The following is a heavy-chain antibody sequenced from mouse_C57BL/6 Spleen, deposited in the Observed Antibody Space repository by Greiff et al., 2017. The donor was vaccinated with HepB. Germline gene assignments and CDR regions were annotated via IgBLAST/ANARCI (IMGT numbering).Heavy chain of an antibody. Sequence: EVKLVESGAELVRPGASVKLSCTASGFNIKDYYMHWVKQRPEQGLEWIGRIDPEDGDTEYAPKFQGKATMTADTSSNTAYLQLSSLTSKDTAVYYCTSYDYDGTLFAYWGQGTLVTVSA. CDR3: TSYDYDGTLFAY. CDR2: IDPEDGDT. V-gene: IGHV14-1*01. D-gene: IGHD2-4*01. CDR1: GFNIKDYY. J-gene: IGHJ3*01.